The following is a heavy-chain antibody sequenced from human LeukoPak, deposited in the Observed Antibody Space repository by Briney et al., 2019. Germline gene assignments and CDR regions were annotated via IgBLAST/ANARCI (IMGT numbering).Heavy chain of an antibody. D-gene: IGHD3-9*01. J-gene: IGHJ6*03. CDR3: ARAAQYYDILTGYIGYYMDV. CDR1: GGSISSYY. CDR2: IYYSGST. V-gene: IGHV4-59*01. Sequence: SETLSLTCTASGGSISSYYWSWIRQPPGKGLEWIGYIYYSGSTNYNPSLKSRVTISVDTSKNQFSLKLSSVTAADTAVYYCARAAQYYDILTGYIGYYMDVWGKGTTVTVSS.